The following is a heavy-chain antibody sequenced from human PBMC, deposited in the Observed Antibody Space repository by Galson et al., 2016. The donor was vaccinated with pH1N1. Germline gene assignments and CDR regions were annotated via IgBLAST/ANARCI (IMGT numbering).Heavy chain of an antibody. J-gene: IGHJ5*02. D-gene: IGHD3-10*01. Sequence: SVKVSCKASGYTPIVHYMHWVRQAPGHGLEWMGWINPNSGGTHYAQNFQGRVTLTRDTSINTAYMELSSLTSDDTAVYCCATGSGNSWFDPWGQGTLVTVSS. V-gene: IGHV1-2*02. CDR2: INPNSGGT. CDR1: GYTPIVHY. CDR3: ATGSGNSWFDP.